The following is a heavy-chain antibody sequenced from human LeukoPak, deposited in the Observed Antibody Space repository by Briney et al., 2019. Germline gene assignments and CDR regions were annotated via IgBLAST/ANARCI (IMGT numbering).Heavy chain of an antibody. CDR2: IIPIFGTA. Sequence: ASVTVSCTASAYTFTSYGISWVRQTPGQGLEWMGGIIPIFGTANYAQKFQGRVTITTDESTSTAYMELRSLRSDDTAVYYCATYSGSYLRAFDIWGQGTMVTVSS. CDR3: ATYSGSYLRAFDI. CDR1: AYTFTSYG. D-gene: IGHD1-26*01. V-gene: IGHV1-69*05. J-gene: IGHJ3*02.